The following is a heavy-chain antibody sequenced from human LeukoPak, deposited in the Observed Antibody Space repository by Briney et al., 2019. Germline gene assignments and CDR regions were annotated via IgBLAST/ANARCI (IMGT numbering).Heavy chain of an antibody. D-gene: IGHD3-10*01. Sequence: SETLSLTCAVYGGSFSGYYWSWIRQPPGKGLEWIGEINHSGSTNYNPSLKSRVTISVDTSKNQFSLKLSSVTAADTAVYYCARGGSTMVRVRVQGHWFDPWGQGTLVTVSS. CDR2: INHSGST. J-gene: IGHJ5*02. V-gene: IGHV4-34*01. CDR1: GGSFSGYY. CDR3: ARGGSTMVRVRVQGHWFDP.